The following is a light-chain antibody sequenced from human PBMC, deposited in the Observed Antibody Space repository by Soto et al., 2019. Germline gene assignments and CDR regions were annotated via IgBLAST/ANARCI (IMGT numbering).Light chain of an antibody. CDR2: EVS. Sequence: SALTQPASVSGSPGQSITISCTGTSSDVGGYNYVSWYQQHPGKAPKLMIYEVSNRPSGVSNRFSGSKSGNTASLTISGLQAEDEADYYCSSYTSSSTRPGVFGGGTKLTVL. CDR3: SSYTSSSTRPGV. J-gene: IGLJ3*02. CDR1: SSDVGGYNY. V-gene: IGLV2-14*01.